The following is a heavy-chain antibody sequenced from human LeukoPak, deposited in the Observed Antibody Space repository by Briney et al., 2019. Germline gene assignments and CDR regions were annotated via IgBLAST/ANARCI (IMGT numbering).Heavy chain of an antibody. J-gene: IGHJ4*02. V-gene: IGHV4-59*08. CDR3: ARQLDRSPWVDY. CDR2: IYNSGRT. D-gene: IGHD1-26*01. Sequence: SETLSLTCTVSGGSISNYYWSWIRQPPGKGLEWIGYIYNSGRTNYNPSLKSRVTISVDTSKNQSSLRLSSVTAADTAMYYCARQLDRSPWVDYWGQGTLVTVSS. CDR1: GGSISNYY.